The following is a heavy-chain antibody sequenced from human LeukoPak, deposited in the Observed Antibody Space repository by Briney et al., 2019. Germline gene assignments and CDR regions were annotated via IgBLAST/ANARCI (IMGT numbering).Heavy chain of an antibody. CDR2: ISGSGGST. J-gene: IGHJ4*02. D-gene: IGHD2-8*02. CDR3: ALLGGVSDY. V-gene: IGHV3-23*01. Sequence: PGGSLRLSCAASGFTFSSYAMSWVRQAPGKGLEWVSSISGSGGSTYYADSVKGRFTISRDHSKHTLYLQMNSLRAEDTAVYYCALLGGVSDYWGQGTLVTVSS. CDR1: GFTFSSYA.